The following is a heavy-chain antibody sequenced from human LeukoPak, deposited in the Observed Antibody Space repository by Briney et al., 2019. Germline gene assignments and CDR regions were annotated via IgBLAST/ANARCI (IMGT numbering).Heavy chain of an antibody. Sequence: GGSLILSCAASGFTFSRYPMQWVRQAPGKGLEWVAVISTDGRDIKYADSVKGRFTISRDNAKNSLHLQMSSLRAEDTAVYYCARGSGVQVWSSLDYWGQGTLVTVSS. CDR2: ISTDGRDI. CDR1: GFTFSRYP. V-gene: IGHV3-30*04. D-gene: IGHD5-18*01. CDR3: ARGSGVQVWSSLDY. J-gene: IGHJ4*02.